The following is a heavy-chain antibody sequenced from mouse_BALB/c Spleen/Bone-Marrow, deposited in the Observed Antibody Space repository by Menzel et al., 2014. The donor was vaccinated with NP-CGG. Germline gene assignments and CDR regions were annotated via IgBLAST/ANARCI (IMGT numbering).Heavy chain of an antibody. Sequence: EVKLMESGGGLVKLGGSLELSCAASGFTFSSYYMSWVRQTPEKRLELVAAINSNGGSTYYPDTVKGRFTISRDNAKNTLYLQMSSLKSEDTALYYCARRGSSPYYFDYWGQGTTLTVSS. V-gene: IGHV5-6-2*01. CDR3: ARRGSSPYYFDY. CDR1: GFTFSSYY. CDR2: INSNGGST. J-gene: IGHJ2*01. D-gene: IGHD1-1*01.